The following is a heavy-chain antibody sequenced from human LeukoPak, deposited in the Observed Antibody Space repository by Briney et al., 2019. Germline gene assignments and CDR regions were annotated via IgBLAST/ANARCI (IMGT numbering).Heavy chain of an antibody. CDR2: INSDGTST. CDR3: ATSSGTYRFDP. Sequence: GGSLRLSCAASGFTFSSYWMHWVRQAPGKGLVWVSRINSDGTSTSYADSVRGRFTISRDNAKNTLYLQMNSLRAEDTAVYYCATSSGTYRFDPWGQGTLVTVSS. J-gene: IGHJ5*02. CDR1: GFTFSSYW. V-gene: IGHV3-74*01. D-gene: IGHD1-26*01.